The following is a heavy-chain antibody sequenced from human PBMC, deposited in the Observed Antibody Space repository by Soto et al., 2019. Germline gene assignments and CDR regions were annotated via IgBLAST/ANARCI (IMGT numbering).Heavy chain of an antibody. V-gene: IGHV4-61*01. Sequence: DTLSPTSTVSGVAVNSGSLYRACIRQPPARGLEGIGFGSYSGTTTYKPSLKRRITISIDTSRSLICVKVASLAAAVTAVYYWARGPTVPQYDYWGQGTLVTVSS. CDR1: GVAVNSGSLY. D-gene: IGHD4-17*01. CDR3: ARGPTVPQYDY. J-gene: IGHJ4*02. CDR2: GSYSGTT.